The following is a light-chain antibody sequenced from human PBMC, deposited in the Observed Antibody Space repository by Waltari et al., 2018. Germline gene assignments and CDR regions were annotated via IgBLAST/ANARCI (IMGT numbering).Light chain of an antibody. CDR1: QSVGRNY. V-gene: IGKV3-20*01. J-gene: IGKJ1*01. Sequence: SSRASQSVGRNYLAWYQKSTGQATMLLNHGASSSASSIPDWFSGSWSATDFTLSISRLEPEDFAVYYWQHYVMTGAFGQGTKVEIK. CDR3: QHYVMTGA. CDR2: GAS.